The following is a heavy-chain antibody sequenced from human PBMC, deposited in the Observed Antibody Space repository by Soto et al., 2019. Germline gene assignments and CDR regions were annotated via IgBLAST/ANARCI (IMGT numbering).Heavy chain of an antibody. D-gene: IGHD6-19*01. CDR3: AKDRKVDSSGPYYYYYGMDV. V-gene: IGHV3-9*01. Sequence: GGSLRLSCAASGFTFDDDAMHWVRQAPGKGLEWVSGISWNSGSIGYADSVKGRLTISRDNAKNSLYLQMNSLRAEDTALYYCAKDRKVDSSGPYYYYYGMDVWGQGTTVKVSS. CDR1: GFTFDDDA. J-gene: IGHJ6*02. CDR2: ISWNSGSI.